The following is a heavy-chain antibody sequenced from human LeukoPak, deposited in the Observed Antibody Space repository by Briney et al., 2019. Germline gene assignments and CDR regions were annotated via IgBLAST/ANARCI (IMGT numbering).Heavy chain of an antibody. CDR1: GYTFTGYY. Sequence: ASVKVSCKASGYTFTGYYMHWVRQAPGQGLEWMGWINPNSGGTSYAQKFQGRVTMTRDTSISTAYMELSRLRSDDTAVYYCARARPSTMIVAHLRKNWFDPWGQGTLVTVSS. V-gene: IGHV1-2*02. J-gene: IGHJ5*02. CDR3: ARARPSTMIVAHLRKNWFDP. CDR2: INPNSGGT. D-gene: IGHD3-22*01.